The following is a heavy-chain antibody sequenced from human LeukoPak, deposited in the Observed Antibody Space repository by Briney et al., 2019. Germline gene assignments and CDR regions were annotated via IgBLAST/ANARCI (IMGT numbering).Heavy chain of an antibody. CDR1: GFTFSSYS. V-gene: IGHV3-21*01. CDR3: ARDLDGYNAFDY. CDR2: ISSSSSYI. J-gene: IGHJ4*02. Sequence: PGGSLRLSCAASGFTFSSYSMNWAHQAPGKGLEWVSSISSSSSYIYYADSVKGRFTISRDNAKNSLYLQMNSLRAEDTAVYYCARDLDGYNAFDYWGQGTPVTVSS. D-gene: IGHD5-24*01.